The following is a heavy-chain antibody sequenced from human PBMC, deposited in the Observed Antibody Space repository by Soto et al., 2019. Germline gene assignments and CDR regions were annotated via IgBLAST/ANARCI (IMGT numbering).Heavy chain of an antibody. Sequence: PGGSLRLSCAASGFTFSGSAMHWVRQASGKGLEWVGRIRSKANSYATAYAASVKGRFTISRDDSKNTAYLQMNSLKTEDTAVYYCTRQVEGYCTSGVCYTGWFDPWGQGTLVTVSS. CDR1: GFTFSGSA. CDR2: IRSKANSYAT. D-gene: IGHD2-8*01. V-gene: IGHV3-73*01. CDR3: TRQVEGYCTSGVCYTGWFDP. J-gene: IGHJ5*02.